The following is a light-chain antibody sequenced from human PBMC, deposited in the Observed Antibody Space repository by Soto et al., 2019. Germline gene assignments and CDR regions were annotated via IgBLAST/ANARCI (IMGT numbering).Light chain of an antibody. Sequence: EIVLTQSPGTLSLSPGERATLSCRASQSASSSYLAWYQQKPGQAPRLLIYDTSNRVTGIPARFSSSGSGTDFTLTISSLEPEDFAVYYCQQRSSWPPTFGQGTKVDIK. CDR1: QSASSSY. V-gene: IGKV3D-20*02. CDR2: DTS. CDR3: QQRSSWPPT. J-gene: IGKJ1*01.